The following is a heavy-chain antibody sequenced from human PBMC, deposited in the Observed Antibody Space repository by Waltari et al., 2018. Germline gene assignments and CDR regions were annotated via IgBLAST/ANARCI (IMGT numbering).Heavy chain of an antibody. V-gene: IGHV3-48*01. D-gene: IGHD2-21*02. CDR3: ARDDYGGNSYYFDY. CDR2: ISSSSSSI. Sequence: EVQLVESGGGLVKPGGSRRLSCAASGFPFSSYSMNWVRQAPGKGLEWVSYISSSSSSIYYADSVKGRFTISRDNAKNSLYLQMNSLRAEDTAVYYCARDDYGGNSYYFDYWGQGTLVTVSS. CDR1: GFPFSSYS. J-gene: IGHJ4*02.